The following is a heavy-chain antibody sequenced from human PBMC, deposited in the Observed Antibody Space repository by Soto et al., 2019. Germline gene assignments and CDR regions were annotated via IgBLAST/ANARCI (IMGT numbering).Heavy chain of an antibody. V-gene: IGHV3-30-3*01. CDR3: ARVFGDIVRRWLRSDYGMDV. J-gene: IGHJ6*02. CDR1: GFTFSSYA. CDR2: ISYDGNNK. Sequence: PGGSLRLSCAASGFTFSSYAMHWVRQAPGKXLEWVALISYDGNNKYYANSVKGRFTISRDNSKNTLYLQMNSLRPEDTAVYYCARVFGDIVRRWLRSDYGMDVWGQGSTVTVCS. D-gene: IGHD2-15*01.